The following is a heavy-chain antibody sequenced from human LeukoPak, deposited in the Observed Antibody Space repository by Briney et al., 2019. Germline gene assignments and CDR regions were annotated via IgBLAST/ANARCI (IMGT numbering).Heavy chain of an antibody. D-gene: IGHD3-22*01. Sequence: SETLSLTCTVSGGSISSYYWSWIRQPPGKGLEWIGYIYYSGSTNYNPSLKSRVTISVDMSKNQFSLKLTSVTAADTAVHYCARDDSSYYDSSGFDYWGQGTLVTVSS. V-gene: IGHV4-59*01. CDR1: GGSISSYY. CDR3: ARDDSSYYDSSGFDY. J-gene: IGHJ4*02. CDR2: IYYSGST.